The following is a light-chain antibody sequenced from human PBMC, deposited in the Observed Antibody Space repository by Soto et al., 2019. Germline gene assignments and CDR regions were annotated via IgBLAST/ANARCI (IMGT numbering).Light chain of an antibody. CDR2: GNS. CDR1: SSNIGAGYD. Sequence: QSVLTQPPSVSGAPGQRVTISCTGSSSNIGAGYDVHWYQQLPGTAPKLLIYGNSNRPSGDPDRFSGSKSGTSASLAITGVQAEDEADYYCQSYDSSLSAVVFGGGTKLTVL. CDR3: QSYDSSLSAVV. J-gene: IGLJ2*01. V-gene: IGLV1-40*01.